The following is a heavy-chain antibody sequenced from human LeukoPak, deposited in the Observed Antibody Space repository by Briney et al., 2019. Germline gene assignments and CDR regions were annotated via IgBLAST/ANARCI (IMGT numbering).Heavy chain of an antibody. CDR2: ISGSSGST. Sequence: GGSLRLSCAASGFTFSSYAMSWVRQAPGKGLEWVSAISGSSGSTYYADSVKGRFTISRDNSKNTLYLQMNSLRAEDTAVYYCAKSSLYYDILTGSIHDAFDIWGQGTMVTVSS. D-gene: IGHD3-9*01. CDR1: GFTFSSYA. V-gene: IGHV3-23*01. CDR3: AKSSLYYDILTGSIHDAFDI. J-gene: IGHJ3*02.